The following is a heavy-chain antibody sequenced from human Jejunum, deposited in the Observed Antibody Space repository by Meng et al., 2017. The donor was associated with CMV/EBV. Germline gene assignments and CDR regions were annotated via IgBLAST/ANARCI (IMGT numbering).Heavy chain of an antibody. Sequence: YTFTDYYLHWVRQAPGQGLELMGWINPNIGGAHYLQKFQGRVTMTRDTSLSTAYMEVTSLRSDDTAVYYCAKVIATTRPGSPLDSWGQGTRVTVSS. V-gene: IGHV1-2*02. D-gene: IGHD2-21*01. CDR2: INPNIGGA. CDR1: YTFTDYY. J-gene: IGHJ4*02. CDR3: AKVIATTRPGSPLDS.